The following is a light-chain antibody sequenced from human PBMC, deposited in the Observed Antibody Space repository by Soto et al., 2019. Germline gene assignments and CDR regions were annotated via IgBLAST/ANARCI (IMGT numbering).Light chain of an antibody. Sequence: IQMTQSPSSLSASLVDRVTITCRASQSISSYLNWYQQKPGKAPKRLIYGASSLQSGVPSRFSGSGSGTEFTLTISSLQPEDFATYYCLQYSSFPLTFGGGTKVDIK. CDR2: GAS. CDR1: QSISSY. V-gene: IGKV1-17*01. CDR3: LQYSSFPLT. J-gene: IGKJ4*01.